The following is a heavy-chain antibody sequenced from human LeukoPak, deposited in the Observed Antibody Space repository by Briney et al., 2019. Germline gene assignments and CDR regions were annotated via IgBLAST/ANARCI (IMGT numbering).Heavy chain of an antibody. CDR1: EFSVGSNY. V-gene: IGHV3-66*04. J-gene: IGHJ4*02. CDR2: IYSGGST. CDR3: ARLGANWGLIYFDY. D-gene: IGHD7-27*01. Sequence: GGSLRLSCAASEFSVGSNYMTWVRQAPGKGLEWVSLIYSGGSTYYADSVKGRFAISRDNSKNTLYLQMNSLRAEDTAVYYCARLGANWGLIYFDYWGQGTLVTVSS.